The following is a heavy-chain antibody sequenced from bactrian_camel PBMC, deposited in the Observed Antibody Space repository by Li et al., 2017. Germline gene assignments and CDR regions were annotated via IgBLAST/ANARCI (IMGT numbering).Heavy chain of an antibody. V-gene: IGHV3S32*01. CDR3: ATDILSSP. CDR2: IDSGGGST. J-gene: IGHJ4*01. D-gene: IGHD6*01. Sequence: VQLVESGGGLVQPGGSLRLSCAASGFIGYMSWVRQVPGKGLEWVSIIDSGGGSTYYADSVKGRFTISRDNAKNTLYLQLYSLKTEDTAVYYCATDILSSPWGQGTQVTVS. CDR1: GFIGY.